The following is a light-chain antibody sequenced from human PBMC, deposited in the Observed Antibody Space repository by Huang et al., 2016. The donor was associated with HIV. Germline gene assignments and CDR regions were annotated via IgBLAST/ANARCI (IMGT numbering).Light chain of an antibody. V-gene: IGKV4-1*01. J-gene: IGKJ2*01. CDR2: LAS. Sequence: DIVMTQSPDSLAVSLGERATINCKSSTSVLYSSDNKNYLACYQQKPGQPPKLLIYLASTRESGVPDRFSGSGSGTDFTLTISSLQAEDVALYYCQQYFSTPPYTFGQGTKLEIK. CDR1: TSVLYSSDNKNY. CDR3: QQYFSTPPYT.